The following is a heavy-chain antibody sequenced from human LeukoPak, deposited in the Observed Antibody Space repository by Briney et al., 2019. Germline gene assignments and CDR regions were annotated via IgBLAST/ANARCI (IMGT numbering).Heavy chain of an antibody. CDR2: IYPTNPNT. V-gene: IGHV5-51*01. J-gene: IGHJ4*02. D-gene: IGHD1-26*01. CDR1: GYVFTSVW. Sequence: GESLKISCKASGYVFTSVWIGWVRQMPGKGLEWMAIIYPTNPNTIYSPSFEGQVTISADKSISTAYLQWSSLKASDTAIYYCARRGVGVFTENWGQGTLVTVSS. CDR3: ARRGVGVFTEN.